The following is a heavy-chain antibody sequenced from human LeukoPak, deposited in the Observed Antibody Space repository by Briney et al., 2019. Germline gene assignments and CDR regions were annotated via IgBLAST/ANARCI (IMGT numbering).Heavy chain of an antibody. D-gene: IGHD3-10*01. CDR1: GFVFSNYW. J-gene: IGHJ4*02. V-gene: IGHV3-30*02. CDR3: AKDQTRNYYGSGSYDY. CDR2: IRYDGSNK. Sequence: QAGGSLRLSCGASGFVFSNYWMSWVRQAPGKGLEWVAFIRYDGSNKYYADSVKGRFTISRDNSKNTLYLQMNSLRAEDTAVYYCAKDQTRNYYGSGSYDYWGQGTLVTVSS.